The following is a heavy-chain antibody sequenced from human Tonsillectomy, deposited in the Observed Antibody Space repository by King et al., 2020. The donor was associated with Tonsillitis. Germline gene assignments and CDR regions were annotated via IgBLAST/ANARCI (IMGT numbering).Heavy chain of an antibody. J-gene: IGHJ5*02. CDR1: GFTFSSYW. CDR3: ARDLYYDFWSGYTSYNWFDP. V-gene: IGHV3-74*01. D-gene: IGHD3-3*01. Sequence: VQLVESGGGLVQPGGSLRLSCAASGFTFSSYWMHWVRQAPGKGLVWVSRINSDGSSTSYADSVKGRFTIYRDNAKNTLYLQMNSLRAEDTAVYYCARDLYYDFWSGYTSYNWFDPWGQGTLVTVSS. CDR2: INSDGSST.